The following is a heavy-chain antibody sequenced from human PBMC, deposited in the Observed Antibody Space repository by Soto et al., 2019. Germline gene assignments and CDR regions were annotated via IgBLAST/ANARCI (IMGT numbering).Heavy chain of an antibody. CDR1: GYTFTGYY. CDR2: INPQTGGT. J-gene: IGHJ6*02. V-gene: IGHV1-2*02. Sequence: APVKVSCKASGYTFTGYYIHWMREAPGQGLEWMGWINPQTGGTSYAQKFQSRVTLSRDTSINTAYLELSRLTFDDAAVYFCARERYQVISDGMDVWGQGTTVTVSS. CDR3: ARERYQVISDGMDV. D-gene: IGHD2-2*01.